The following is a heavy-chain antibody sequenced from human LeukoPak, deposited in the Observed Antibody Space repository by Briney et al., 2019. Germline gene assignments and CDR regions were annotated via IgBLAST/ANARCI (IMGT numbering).Heavy chain of an antibody. CDR3: ARRNIVPAAIPRSGRPFDI. V-gene: IGHV4-34*01. CDR2: INHRGNT. CDR1: GGSFSGYY. J-gene: IGHJ3*02. Sequence: SETLSLTCAVYGGSFSGYYSSWIRQPPGKGLEWIGEINHRGNTNYNPSLKSRVTISVDTSKNQFSLKLSSVTAADTAVYYCARRNIVPAAIPRSGRPFDIWGQGTMVTVSS. D-gene: IGHD2-2*01.